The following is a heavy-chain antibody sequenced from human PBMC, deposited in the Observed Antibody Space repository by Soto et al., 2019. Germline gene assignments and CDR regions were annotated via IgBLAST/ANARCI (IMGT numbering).Heavy chain of an antibody. J-gene: IGHJ5*02. V-gene: IGHV1-69*13. CDR3: ARAATESYSSSWYPWFDP. Sequence: GASVKVSCKASGGTFSSYAISWVRQAPGQGLEWMGGIIPIFGTANYAQKFQGRVTITADESTSTAYMELSSLRSEDTAVYYCARAATESYSSSWYPWFDPWGQGTLVTVS. CDR2: IIPIFGTA. D-gene: IGHD6-13*01. CDR1: GGTFSSYA.